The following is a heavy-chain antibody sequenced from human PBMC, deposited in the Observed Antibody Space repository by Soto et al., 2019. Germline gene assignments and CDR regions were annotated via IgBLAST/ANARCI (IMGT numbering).Heavy chain of an antibody. D-gene: IGHD1-20*01. V-gene: IGHV4-59*08. Sequence: QVQLQESGPGLVKPSETLSLTCTVSGGSIRSYYWSWIRQPPGKGLEWIGYIYYSGSTNYNPSLKSRVTISADTSKTQVSLQLSSVTAADTAAYYCARRYGDACDIWGQGTMVTVSS. J-gene: IGHJ3*02. CDR2: IYYSGST. CDR1: GGSIRSYY. CDR3: ARRYGDACDI.